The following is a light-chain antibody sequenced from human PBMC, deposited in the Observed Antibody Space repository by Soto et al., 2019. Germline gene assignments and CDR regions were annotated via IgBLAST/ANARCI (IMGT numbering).Light chain of an antibody. Sequence: QYALTQPRSVSASPGQSVAISCTGSSSDVGGYTYVSWYQQCPGKAPRLLIYDVNKRPSGVPDRFSGSKSGNTASLTISGLQAEDEADYYCCSYAGTYIWLFGGGTKVTVL. J-gene: IGLJ3*02. CDR1: SSDVGGYTY. CDR3: CSYAGTYIWL. CDR2: DVN. V-gene: IGLV2-11*01.